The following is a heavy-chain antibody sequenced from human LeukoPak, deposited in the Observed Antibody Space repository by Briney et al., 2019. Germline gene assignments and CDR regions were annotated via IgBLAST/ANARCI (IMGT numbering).Heavy chain of an antibody. V-gene: IGHV3-7*01. D-gene: IGHD6-19*01. J-gene: IGHJ5*02. CDR1: GFTQSMYW. CDR2: IKEDGDER. Sequence: PGGSVSLFCGLCGFTQSMYWIIWVRHAAEKAVVGGGNIKEDGDERKYVDSVKGRFTISRDNANESQYLQMNSLRDEDTAVYYCVRDGRGAGSPYNLFDPWGQGTLVIVSS. CDR3: VRDGRGAGSPYNLFDP.